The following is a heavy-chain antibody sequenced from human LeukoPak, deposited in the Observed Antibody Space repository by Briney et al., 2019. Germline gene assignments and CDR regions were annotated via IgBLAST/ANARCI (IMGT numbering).Heavy chain of an antibody. Sequence: PSETLSLTCTVSGVSTSSSSYYWGWIRQPPGKGLEWIGTIYYSGSTYYNPSLKSRVTISVDTSKNQFSLKLSSVTAADTAVYYCARRGLRYRSMYPGNFDYWGQGTLVTVSS. CDR1: GVSTSSSSYY. J-gene: IGHJ4*02. D-gene: IGHD3-9*01. CDR3: ARRGLRYRSMYPGNFDY. CDR2: IYYSGST. V-gene: IGHV4-39*01.